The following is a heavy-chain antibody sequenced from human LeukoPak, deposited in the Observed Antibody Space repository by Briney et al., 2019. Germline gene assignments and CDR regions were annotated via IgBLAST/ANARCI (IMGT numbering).Heavy chain of an antibody. J-gene: IGHJ4*02. D-gene: IGHD4-17*01. Sequence: SGGSLRLSCAASGYSFRTYSMNWVRQAPGKGLEWVAVISYDGSNKYYADSVKGRFTISRDNSKNTLYLQMNSLRAEDTAVYYCAKDQDYGDYSYYFDYWGQGTLVTVSS. CDR2: ISYDGSNK. CDR3: AKDQDYGDYSYYFDY. CDR1: GYSFRTYS. V-gene: IGHV3-30*18.